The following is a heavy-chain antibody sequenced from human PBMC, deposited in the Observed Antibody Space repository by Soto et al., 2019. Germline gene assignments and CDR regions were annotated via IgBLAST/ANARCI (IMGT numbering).Heavy chain of an antibody. V-gene: IGHV3-74*01. D-gene: IGHD2-2*01. CDR1: GVSCCSYW. CDR2: IDGDGSST. Sequence: WGSLWVACAAGGVSCCSYWMHWVRQAPGKGLVWVSRIDGDGSSTTYADSVKGRFTISRDNAKNALYLQMNSLRAEDTAVYYCARAASSSTSCTQGFDPWGQGPLVTVSS. J-gene: IGHJ5*02. CDR3: ARAASSSTSCTQGFDP.